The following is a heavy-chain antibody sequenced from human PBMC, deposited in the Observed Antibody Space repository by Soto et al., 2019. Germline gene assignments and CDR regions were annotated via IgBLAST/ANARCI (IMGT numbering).Heavy chain of an antibody. Sequence: SETLSLTCAVYGGSFSGYYWSWIRQPPGKGLEWIGEINHSGSTNYNPSLKSRVTISVDTSKNQFSLKLSSVTAADTAVYYCAREAAAGQTYYFDYWGQGTLVTVSS. CDR3: AREAAAGQTYYFDY. J-gene: IGHJ4*02. CDR1: GGSFSGYY. D-gene: IGHD6-13*01. V-gene: IGHV4-34*01. CDR2: INHSGST.